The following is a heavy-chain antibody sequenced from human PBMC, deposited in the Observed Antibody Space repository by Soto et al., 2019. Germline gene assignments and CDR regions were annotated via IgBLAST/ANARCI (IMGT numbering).Heavy chain of an antibody. CDR2: INGGGHDS. CDR3: AREDGGGPFDF. D-gene: IGHD2-15*01. Sequence: EVQLLESGGGLVQPGGSLRLSCAASGFLYSAYAMLWVRQAPGKGLEWISGINGGGHDSDYADSVKGRFTISRDNSKDTLLLEMYSLRADDTAVYFCAREDGGGPFDFWGQGTLVTVSS. CDR1: GFLYSAYA. J-gene: IGHJ4*02. V-gene: IGHV3-23*01.